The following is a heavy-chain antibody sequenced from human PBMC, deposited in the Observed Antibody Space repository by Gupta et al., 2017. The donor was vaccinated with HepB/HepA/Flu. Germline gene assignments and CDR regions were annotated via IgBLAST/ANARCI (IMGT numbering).Heavy chain of an antibody. J-gene: IGHJ4*02. V-gene: IGHV1-24*01. CDR1: GYTLTELS. CDR2: FDPEDGET. CDR3: ATATYLTIAAAGPYFDY. D-gene: IGHD6-13*01. Sequence: QVQLVQSGAEVKKPGASVMVSCKVSGYTLTELSMHWVRQAPGQGLEWMGGFDPEDGETIYAQKFQGRVTMTEDTSTDTAYMELSSLRSEETAVYYCATATYLTIAAAGPYFDYWCQGTLVTVSS.